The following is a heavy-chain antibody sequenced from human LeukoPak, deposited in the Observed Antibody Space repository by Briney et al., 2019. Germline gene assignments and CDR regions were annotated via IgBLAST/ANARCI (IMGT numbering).Heavy chain of an antibody. Sequence: AGGSLRLSWPVYGPLTAAICITSDSRAPGKGLQWVSSSSGSGGKTYFADSVKGRFTISRDNDDKTLYLHMNSLRVEDTAVYYYAALYCISTIGILAWCAFEFWGRGTVVTVAS. CDR1: YGPLTAAIC. CDR3: AALYCISTIGILAWCAFEF. D-gene: IGHD4/OR15-4a*01. CDR2: SSGSGGKT. V-gene: IGHV3-23*01. J-gene: IGHJ3*01.